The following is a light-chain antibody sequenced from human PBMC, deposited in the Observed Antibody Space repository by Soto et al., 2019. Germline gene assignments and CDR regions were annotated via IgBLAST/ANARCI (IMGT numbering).Light chain of an antibody. CDR3: QTWGTVSLWV. CDR2: LNSDGSH. V-gene: IGLV4-69*01. CDR1: SGHSSYA. J-gene: IGLJ3*02. Sequence: QPVLTQSPSASASLGASVKLTCTLSSGHSSYAIAWHQQQPEKGPRYLMKLNSDGSHSKGDGIPDRFSGSSSGAERYLIISSLQSEDDADYYCQTWGTVSLWVFGGGTKLTVL.